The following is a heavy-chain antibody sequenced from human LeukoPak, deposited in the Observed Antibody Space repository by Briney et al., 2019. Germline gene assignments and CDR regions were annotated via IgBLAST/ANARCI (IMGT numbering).Heavy chain of an antibody. CDR3: ARVLALGGWPWRGNWFDP. D-gene: IGHD6-19*01. CDR2: VSTGSNYI. V-gene: IGHV3-21*01. J-gene: IGHJ5*02. Sequence: GGSLRLSCTASGFTFSSYSLNWVRQAPGKGLEWVSSVSTGSNYIYYADSVKGRFTISRDSDKNSLYLQMNSLRVEDTAVYYCARVLALGGWPWRGNWFDPWGQGTLVTVSS. CDR1: GFTFSSYS.